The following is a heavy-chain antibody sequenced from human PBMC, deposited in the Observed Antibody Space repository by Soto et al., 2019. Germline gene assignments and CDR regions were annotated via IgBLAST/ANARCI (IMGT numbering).Heavy chain of an antibody. CDR2: ISESGDGT. J-gene: IGHJ6*02. V-gene: IGHV3-23*01. D-gene: IGHD3-3*01. Sequence: GGSLRLSCAASGFTFNTYAMTWVRQAPGKGLEWVSLISESGDGTYYADSVKGRFTISRDNSQRTLNLQMNSLRAEDTAVYYCAKNGDFWSWGLDVWGQGTTVTVSS. CDR1: GFTFNTYA. CDR3: AKNGDFWSWGLDV.